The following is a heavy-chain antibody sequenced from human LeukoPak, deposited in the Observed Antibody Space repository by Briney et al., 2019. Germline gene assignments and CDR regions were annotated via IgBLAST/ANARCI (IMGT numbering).Heavy chain of an antibody. J-gene: IGHJ6*02. V-gene: IGHV1-46*01. CDR2: IDTSGGYS. Sequence: GASVKVSCEASGYTLTDYHMHWVRQAPGQGLEWMGIIDTSGGYSTYVAQKFRGRVSMTRDTPSNTVYMEMSSLRSEDTAVYYCARPQYNWNDYDSYPMDVWGQGTTVTVSS. CDR3: ARPQYNWNDYDSYPMDV. D-gene: IGHD1-1*01. CDR1: GYTLTDYH.